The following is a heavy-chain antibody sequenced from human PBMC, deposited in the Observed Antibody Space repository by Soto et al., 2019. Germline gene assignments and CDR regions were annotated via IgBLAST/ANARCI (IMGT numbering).Heavy chain of an antibody. V-gene: IGHV1-8*01. D-gene: IGHD3-16*02. CDR1: GYTFTSYD. J-gene: IGHJ3*02. CDR2: MNPNSGNT. CDR3: ASPAPRYDYVWGSYHRDAFDI. Sequence: ASVKVSCKASGYTFTSYDINWVRQATGQGLEWMGWMNPNSGNTGYAQKFQGRVTMTRNTSISTAYMELSSLRSEDTAVYYCASPAPRYDYVWGSYHRDAFDIWGQGTMVTVSS.